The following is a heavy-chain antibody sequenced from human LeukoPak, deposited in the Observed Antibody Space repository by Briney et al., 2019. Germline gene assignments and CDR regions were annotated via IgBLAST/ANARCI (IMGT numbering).Heavy chain of an antibody. D-gene: IGHD1-1*01. CDR1: GGSFRGYY. V-gene: IGHV4-34*01. CDR2: INHSGST. CDR3: AIATKYNWNDQSNWFDP. Sequence: SETLSLTCAVYGGSFRGYYWSWIRQPPGKGLEWIGEINHSGSTNYNPSLKSRVTISVDTSKNQFSLKLSSVTAADTAVYYCAIATKYNWNDQSNWFDPWGQGTLVTVSS. J-gene: IGHJ5*02.